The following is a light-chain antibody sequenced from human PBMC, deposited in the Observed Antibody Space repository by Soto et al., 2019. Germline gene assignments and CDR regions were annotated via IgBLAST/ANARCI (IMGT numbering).Light chain of an antibody. CDR2: KAS. J-gene: IGKJ1*01. V-gene: IGKV1-5*03. CDR3: QQRSNWPPT. CDR1: QTISSW. Sequence: DIQMTQSPSTLSGSVGDRVTITCRACQTISSWLAWYQQKPGKAPKLLIYKASTLKSGVPSRFSGSGSGTDFTLTISSLEPEDFAVYYCQQRSNWPPTFGQGTKVDI.